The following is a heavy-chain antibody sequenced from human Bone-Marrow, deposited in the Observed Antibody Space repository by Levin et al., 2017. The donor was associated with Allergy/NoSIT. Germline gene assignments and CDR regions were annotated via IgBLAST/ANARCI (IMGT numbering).Heavy chain of an antibody. Sequence: AGGSLRLSCVAIGFTFRGYTMNWVRQAPGKGLEWVTSISHDGRNKYQADSVRGRFTISRDNSMDTLYLQMNSLRPEDTAVYYCARVTADYRMDVWGQGTTVTVSS. CDR2: ISHDGRNK. D-gene: IGHD1-14*01. J-gene: IGHJ6*02. CDR3: ARVTADYRMDV. CDR1: GFTFRGYT. V-gene: IGHV3-30*04.